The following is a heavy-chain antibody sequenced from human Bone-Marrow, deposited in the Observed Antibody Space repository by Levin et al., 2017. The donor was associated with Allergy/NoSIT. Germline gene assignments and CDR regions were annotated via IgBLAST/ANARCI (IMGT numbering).Heavy chain of an antibody. J-gene: IGHJ4*02. V-gene: IGHV3-66*01. CDR3: ARYNPGLSAFDY. CDR2: ISRGGDT. D-gene: IGHD1-14*01. CDR1: GFSVTDNH. Sequence: GGSLRLSCAVSGFSVTDNHMNWVRQAPGKGLEWVSSISRGGDTYYADSVKGRFTISRDNSKKTLYLQMDSLRAGDAALYYCARYNPGLSAFDYWGQGTLVAVSS.